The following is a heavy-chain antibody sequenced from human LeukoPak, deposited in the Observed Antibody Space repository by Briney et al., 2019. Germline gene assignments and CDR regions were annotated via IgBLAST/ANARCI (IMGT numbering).Heavy chain of an antibody. CDR2: NRYKANNYTP. CDR1: GFTFSDHY. D-gene: IGHD3-22*01. J-gene: IGHJ4*02. Sequence: GGSLRLSCAASGFTFSDHYIDWVRQAPGKGLEWVARNRYKANNYTPEYAASVKGRFTISRDDSKNSLYLQMNSLKTEDTAVYYCARRGRDSDGYAHGYDFWGQGTLVTVSS. CDR3: ARRGRDSDGYAHGYDF. V-gene: IGHV3-72*01.